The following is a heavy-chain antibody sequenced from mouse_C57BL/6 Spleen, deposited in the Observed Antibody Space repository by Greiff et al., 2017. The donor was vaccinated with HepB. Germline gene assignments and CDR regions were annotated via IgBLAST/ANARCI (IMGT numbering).Heavy chain of an antibody. J-gene: IGHJ2*01. CDR3: ARSSHYFSYFDY. Sequence: EVQVVESGGGLVQPGGSLSLSCAASGFTFTDYYMSWVRQPPGKALEWLGFIRNKANGYTTEYSASVKGRFTISRDNSQSILYLQMNALRAEDSATYYCARSSHYFSYFDYWGQGTTLTVSS. CDR1: GFTFTDYY. D-gene: IGHD1-2*01. V-gene: IGHV7-3*01. CDR2: IRNKANGYTT.